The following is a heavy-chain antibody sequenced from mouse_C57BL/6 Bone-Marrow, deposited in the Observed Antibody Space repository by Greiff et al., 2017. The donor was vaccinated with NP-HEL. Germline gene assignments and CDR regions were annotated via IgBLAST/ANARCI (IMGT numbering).Heavy chain of an antibody. V-gene: IGHV1-52*01. CDR3: ASNSLITTVVANWYFDV. CDR1: GYTFTSYW. J-gene: IGHJ1*03. D-gene: IGHD1-1*01. Sequence: QVQLQQPGAELVRPGSSVKLSCKASGYTFTSYWMHWVKQRPIQGLEWIGNIDPSDSETHYNQEFKDKATLTVDKSSSTAYMQLSSLTSEDAAVYYCASNSLITTVVANWYFDVWGTGTTVTVSS. CDR2: IDPSDSET.